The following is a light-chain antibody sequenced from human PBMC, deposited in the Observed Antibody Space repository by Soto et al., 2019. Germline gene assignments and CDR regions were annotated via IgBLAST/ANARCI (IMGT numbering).Light chain of an antibody. CDR1: QGISGS. CDR2: GAS. Sequence: DIQMTQSPSSLSASVGDTVTITCRASQGISGSFAWYQQKAGEVPGLLIYGASTLQSGVPSRFSGSGSGTDVTLTISSLQPEDVATYYCQEYHSPPFTFGPGTKVEMK. V-gene: IGKV1-27*01. J-gene: IGKJ3*01. CDR3: QEYHSPPFT.